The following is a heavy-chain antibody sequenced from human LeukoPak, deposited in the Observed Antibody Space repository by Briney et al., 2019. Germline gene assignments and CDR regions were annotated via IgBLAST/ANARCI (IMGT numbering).Heavy chain of an antibody. Sequence: ASVKVPCKVSGYTLTELSMHWVRQAPGKGLEWMGGFDPEDGETIYAQKFQGRVTMTEDTSTDTAYMELSSLRSEDTAVYYCATGEGAYCGGDCYSDAFDIWGQGTMVTVSS. V-gene: IGHV1-24*01. D-gene: IGHD2-21*02. CDR1: GYTLTELS. CDR2: FDPEDGET. CDR3: ATGEGAYCGGDCYSDAFDI. J-gene: IGHJ3*02.